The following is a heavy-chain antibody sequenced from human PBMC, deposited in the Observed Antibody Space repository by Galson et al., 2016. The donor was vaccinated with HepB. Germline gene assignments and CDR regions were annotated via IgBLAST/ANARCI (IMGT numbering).Heavy chain of an antibody. D-gene: IGHD6-13*01. Sequence: SVKVSCKASGYSFSSYDINWVRQAPGQGLEWVGWISGYSGNIKYEEKFQDRVIMTTDTSTSTAYMEVRSLRSDDTAVYYCAGEGTAATDVGFDSWGQGTLVIVSS. CDR1: GYSFSSYD. CDR3: AGEGTAATDVGFDS. CDR2: ISGYSGNI. J-gene: IGHJ4*02. V-gene: IGHV1-18*01.